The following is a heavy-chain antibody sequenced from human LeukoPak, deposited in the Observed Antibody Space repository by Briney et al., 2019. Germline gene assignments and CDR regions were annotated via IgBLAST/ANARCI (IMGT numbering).Heavy chain of an antibody. D-gene: IGHD3-22*01. CDR3: ARGHDSTLHYFDY. CDR1: GGSISSGGYS. J-gene: IGHJ4*02. Sequence: PSETLSLTCVVSGGSISSGGYSWSWIRQPPGKGLEWIGFIYHSGDTYYNPSLRSRLTISVDRSNNQFSLKLSSVTAADTAVYYCARGHDSTLHYFDYWGQGTLVTVSS. V-gene: IGHV4-30-2*01. CDR2: IYHSGDT.